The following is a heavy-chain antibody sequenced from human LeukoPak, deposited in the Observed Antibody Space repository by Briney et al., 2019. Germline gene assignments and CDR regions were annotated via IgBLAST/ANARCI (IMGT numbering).Heavy chain of an antibody. J-gene: IGHJ4*02. D-gene: IGHD6-19*01. V-gene: IGHV3-48*04. Sequence: GGSLRLSCAASGFTFSSYSINWVRQAPGKGLEWLSHISSSSRTISYADSLKGRFTVSRDNAKNSLDLQMNSLRVEDTAVYYCARVGTSGWTSDYWGQGTLVTVSS. CDR2: ISSSSRTI. CDR1: GFTFSSYS. CDR3: ARVGTSGWTSDY.